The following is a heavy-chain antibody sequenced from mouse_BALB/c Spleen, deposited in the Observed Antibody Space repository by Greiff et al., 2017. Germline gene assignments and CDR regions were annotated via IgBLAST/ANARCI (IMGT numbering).Heavy chain of an antibody. V-gene: IGHV1S81*02. J-gene: IGHJ3*01. Sequence: QVQLQQPGAELVKPGASVKLSCKASGYTFTSYWMHWVKQRPGQGLEWIGEINPSNGRTNYNEKFKSKATLTVDKSSSTAYMQLSSLTSEDSAVYYCASWWSVFAYWGQGTLVTVSA. CDR2: INPSNGRT. CDR3: ASWWSVFAY. CDR1: GYTFTSYW. D-gene: IGHD1-1*02.